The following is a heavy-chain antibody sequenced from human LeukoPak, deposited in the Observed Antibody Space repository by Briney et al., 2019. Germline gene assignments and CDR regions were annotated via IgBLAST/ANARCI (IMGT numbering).Heavy chain of an antibody. CDR1: GFTFSSYA. CDR3: ARERSGSYPFDY. D-gene: IGHD1-26*01. CDR2: IYYNGNT. J-gene: IGHJ4*02. Sequence: LRLSCAASGFTFSSYAMSWIRQPPGKGLEWIGYIYYNGNTYYNPSLKSRVTMSLDTSKNQIFLKLSSVTAADTAVYYCARERSGSYPFDYWGQGTLVTVSS. V-gene: IGHV4-30-2*05.